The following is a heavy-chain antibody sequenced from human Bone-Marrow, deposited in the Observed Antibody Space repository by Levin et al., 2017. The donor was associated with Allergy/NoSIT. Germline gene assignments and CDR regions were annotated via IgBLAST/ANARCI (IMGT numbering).Heavy chain of an antibody. Sequence: TGGSLRLSCAASGFAFSDYYMTWMRQAPGRGLEWVAFINGASNYIDYAHSAKGRFTISRDNAKKSLYLQMNSLRAEDTAVYYCARDLYPSGSYGSANDYWGQGTLVTVSS. CDR2: INGASNYI. J-gene: IGHJ4*02. CDR1: GFAFSDYY. D-gene: IGHD3-10*01. V-gene: IGHV3-11*05. CDR3: ARDLYPSGSYGSANDY.